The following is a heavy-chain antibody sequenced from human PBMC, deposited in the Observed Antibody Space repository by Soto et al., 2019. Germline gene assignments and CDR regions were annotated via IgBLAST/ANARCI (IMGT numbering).Heavy chain of an antibody. CDR1: GHTLTELS. CDR3: ATARVPAAIIIPDAFDI. CDR2: FDPEDGET. D-gene: IGHD2-2*02. J-gene: IGHJ3*02. V-gene: IGHV1-24*01. Sequence: ASVKVSCKVSGHTLTELSMHWVRQAPGKGLEWMGGFDPEDGETIYAQKFQGRVTMTEDTSTDTAYMELSSLRSEDTAVYYCATARVPAAIIIPDAFDIWGQGTMVTVSS.